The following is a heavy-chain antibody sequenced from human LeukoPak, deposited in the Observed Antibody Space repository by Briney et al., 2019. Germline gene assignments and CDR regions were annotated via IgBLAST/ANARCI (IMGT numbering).Heavy chain of an antibody. CDR2: INPNSGGT. CDR3: ARVMVTRGYSYGYGY. J-gene: IGHJ4*02. CDR1: GYTFTGYY. V-gene: IGHV1-2*02. D-gene: IGHD5-18*01. Sequence: ASVKVSCKASGYTFTGYYKHWVRQAPGQGLEWMGWINPNSGGTNYAQKFQGRVTMTRDTSISTAYMELSRLRSDDTAVYYCARVMVTRGYSYGYGYWGQGTLVTVSS.